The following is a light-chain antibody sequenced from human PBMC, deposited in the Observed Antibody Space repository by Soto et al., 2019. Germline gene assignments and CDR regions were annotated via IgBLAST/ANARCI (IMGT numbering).Light chain of an antibody. CDR2: EAS. Sequence: EILMTQSPCTLSVSAGERATLSCRASQSVRSNLAWYQQKPGQAPRLLIYEASTRATGIPARFSGSGSGTEFTLTISSLQYEDFAVYHCQQYNNWPPFTFGPGTKVDIK. J-gene: IGKJ3*01. CDR3: QQYNNWPPFT. CDR1: QSVRSN. V-gene: IGKV3-15*01.